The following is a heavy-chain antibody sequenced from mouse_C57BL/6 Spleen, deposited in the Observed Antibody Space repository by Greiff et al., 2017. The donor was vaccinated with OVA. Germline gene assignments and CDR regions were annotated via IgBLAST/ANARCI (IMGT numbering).Heavy chain of an antibody. D-gene: IGHD1-1*01. J-gene: IGHJ2*01. Sequence: QVQLQQSGAELVKPGASVKLSCKASGYTFTSYWMHWVKQRPGQGLEWIGMIHPNSGSTNYNEKFKSKATLTVDKSSSTAYMQLSSLTSEDSAVYYCARSGYYYGSSYYFDYWGQGTTLTVSS. CDR2: IHPNSGST. CDR1: GYTFTSYW. V-gene: IGHV1-64*01. CDR3: ARSGYYYGSSYYFDY.